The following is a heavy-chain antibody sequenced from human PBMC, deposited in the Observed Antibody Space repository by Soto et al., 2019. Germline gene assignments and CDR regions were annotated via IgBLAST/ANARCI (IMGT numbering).Heavy chain of an antibody. CDR1: GYSFTSYW. V-gene: IGHV5-10-1*01. J-gene: IGHJ4*02. Sequence: GESLKISCKGSGYSFTSYWISWVRQMPGKGLEWMGRIDPSDSYTNYSPSFQGHVTISADKSIGTAYLQWSSLKASDTAMYYCARHSDYYDSSGYWVDYWGQGTLVTVSS. D-gene: IGHD3-22*01. CDR2: IDPSDSYT. CDR3: ARHSDYYDSSGYWVDY.